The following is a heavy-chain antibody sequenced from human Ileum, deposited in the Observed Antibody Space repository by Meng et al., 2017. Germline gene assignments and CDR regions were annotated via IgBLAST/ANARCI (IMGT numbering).Heavy chain of an antibody. CDR1: GGSVSTSDYQ. Sequence: QETGPGLVTASWTLSLICIVSGGSVSTSDYQWGWSRQPPGKGLEWIGYAGTNYNPSLKSRVTISVDTSKRQFSLKLTSVTAADTAVYYCARDHWGSLDYWGQGIPVTVSS. CDR3: ARDHWGSLDY. D-gene: IGHD7-27*01. CDR2: AGT. J-gene: IGHJ4*02. V-gene: IGHV4-61*08.